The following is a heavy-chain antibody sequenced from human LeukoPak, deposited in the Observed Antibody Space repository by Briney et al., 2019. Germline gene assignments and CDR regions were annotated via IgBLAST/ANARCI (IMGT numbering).Heavy chain of an antibody. CDR3: AKGGDGYNYYFDY. Sequence: PGGSLRLSCAASGFIFSIYNMNWVRQAPGKGLEWVSGVSGSGGSIRYADSVKGRFIISRDNSKNTLYLQMNSLRAEDTAVYYCAKGGDGYNYYFDYWGQETLVTVSS. D-gene: IGHD5-24*01. J-gene: IGHJ4*02. CDR1: GFIFSIYN. V-gene: IGHV3-23*01. CDR2: VSGSGGSI.